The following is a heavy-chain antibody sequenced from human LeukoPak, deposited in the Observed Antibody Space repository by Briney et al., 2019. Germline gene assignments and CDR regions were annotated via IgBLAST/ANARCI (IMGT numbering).Heavy chain of an antibody. D-gene: IGHD6-6*01. CDR3: ARIQYSSSSGWFVP. Sequence: ASVTVSCTASGYTFTSYAMNWVRQAPGQGLEWMGWINTNTGNPTYAQGFTGRFVFSLDTSVSTAYLQISSLKAEDTAVYYCARIQYSSSSGWFVPWGQGTLVTVSS. J-gene: IGHJ5*02. CDR1: GYTFTSYA. CDR2: INTNTGNP. V-gene: IGHV7-4-1*02.